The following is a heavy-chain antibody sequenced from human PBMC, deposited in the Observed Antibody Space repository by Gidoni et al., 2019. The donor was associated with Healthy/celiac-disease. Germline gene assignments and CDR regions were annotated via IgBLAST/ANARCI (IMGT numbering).Heavy chain of an antibody. V-gene: IGHV4-34*01. D-gene: IGHD2-2*01. J-gene: IGHJ6*03. Sequence: QVQLQPWGAGLLKPSETLSLPCAVYGGSFRGYYWSWIRQPPGKGLEWIGEINHSGSTNYNPSLKSRVTISVDTSKNQFSLKLSSVTAADTAVYYCARGYCSSTSCYYYYMDVWGKGTTVTVSS. CDR3: ARGYCSSTSCYYYYMDV. CDR1: GGSFRGYY. CDR2: INHSGST.